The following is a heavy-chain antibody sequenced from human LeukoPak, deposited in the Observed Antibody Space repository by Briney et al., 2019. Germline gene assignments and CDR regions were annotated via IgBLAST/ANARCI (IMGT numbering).Heavy chain of an antibody. D-gene: IGHD2-2*01. CDR2: IWYDGSNK. CDR1: GFTFSGYG. Sequence: GRSLRLSCAASGFTFSGYGMHWVRQAPGKGLEWVAVIWYDGSNKYYADSVKGRFTISRDNSKNTLYLQMNSLRAEDTAVYYCARAEVPAAIKSGAFDIWGQGTMVTVSS. J-gene: IGHJ3*02. CDR3: ARAEVPAAIKSGAFDI. V-gene: IGHV3-33*01.